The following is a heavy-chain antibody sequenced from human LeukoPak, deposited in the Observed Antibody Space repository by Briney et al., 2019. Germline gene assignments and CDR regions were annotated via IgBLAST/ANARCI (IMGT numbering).Heavy chain of an antibody. D-gene: IGHD2-2*01. CDR3: ARDGTSTRPGAFDI. J-gene: IGHJ3*02. CDR2: IYTSGST. Sequence: PSQTLSLTCTVSGGSISSGSYYWSWIRQPAGMGLEWIGRIYTSGSTNYNPSLKSRVTISVDTSKNQFSLKLSSVTAADTAVYYCARDGTSTRPGAFDIWGQGTMVTVSS. V-gene: IGHV4-61*02. CDR1: GGSISSGSYY.